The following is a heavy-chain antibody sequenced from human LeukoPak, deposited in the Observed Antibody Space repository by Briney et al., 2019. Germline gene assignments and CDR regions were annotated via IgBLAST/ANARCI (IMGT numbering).Heavy chain of an antibody. Sequence: PGGSLRLSCEASGFSFRDYAMNWVRLAPGAGQEWVSVIRGSGTATYYADSVKGRFTVSSDHSQLPLDLQMNSLRPEYMAVYYCAKGCRFSSCTSFDFWDQGTLVTVSS. V-gene: IGHV3-23*01. J-gene: IGHJ4*02. CDR3: AKGCRFSSCTSFDF. CDR1: GFSFRDYA. CDR2: IRGSGTAT. D-gene: IGHD2-8*01.